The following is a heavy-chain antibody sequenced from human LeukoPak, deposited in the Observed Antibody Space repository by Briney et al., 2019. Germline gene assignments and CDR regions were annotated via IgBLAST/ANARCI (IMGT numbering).Heavy chain of an antibody. J-gene: IGHJ4*02. D-gene: IGHD6-13*01. CDR3: AREDLKWGIAATEPPGDAFDI. Sequence: GGSLRLSCAASGFTFSSYWMSWVRQAPGKGLEWVANIKQDGSEKYYVDSVKGRFTISRDNAKNSLYLQVNSLRAEDTAVYYCAREDLKWGIAATEPPGDAFDIWGQGTLVTVSS. V-gene: IGHV3-7*01. CDR2: IKQDGSEK. CDR1: GFTFSSYW.